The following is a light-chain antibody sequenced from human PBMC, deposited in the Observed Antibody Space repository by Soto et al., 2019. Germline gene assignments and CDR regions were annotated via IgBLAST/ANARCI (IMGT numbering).Light chain of an antibody. Sequence: DIQMTQSPSALSASVGDSVIFTCRASQSITNYLAWYQQKPGKAPKLLIYKASSLDAGVPSRFSGSGSGTEFTLTISSLQPDDFATYYCQQYTRNSQYTFGQGTNLEIK. CDR3: QQYTRNSQYT. CDR1: QSITNY. J-gene: IGKJ2*01. V-gene: IGKV1-5*03. CDR2: KAS.